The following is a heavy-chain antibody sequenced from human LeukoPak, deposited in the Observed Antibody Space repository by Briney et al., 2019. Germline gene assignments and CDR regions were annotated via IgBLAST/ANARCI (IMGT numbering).Heavy chain of an antibody. V-gene: IGHV4-59*12. CDR2: IYYSGST. D-gene: IGHD3-10*01. J-gene: IGHJ4*02. CDR3: ARDNPYGSGTDY. CDR1: GGSISSYY. Sequence: SETLSLTCTVSGGSISSYYWSWIRQPPGKGLEWIGYIYYSGSTNYNPSLKSRVTISVDTSKNHFSLKLSSVTAADTAVYYCARDNPYGSGTDYWGQGTLVTVSS.